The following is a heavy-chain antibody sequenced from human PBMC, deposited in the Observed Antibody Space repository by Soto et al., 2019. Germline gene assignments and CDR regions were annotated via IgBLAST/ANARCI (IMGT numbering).Heavy chain of an antibody. CDR2: ISNSGEST. CDR3: AKDLITMDLGVNRYHYGMDV. Sequence: GGSLRLSCAASEITFSSYAMTWVRQAPGKGLEWVSSISNSGESTYYADSVKGRFTISRDNSKNTLYMQMNSLRAEDTAVYYCAKDLITMDLGVNRYHYGMDVWGQGTTVTVS. J-gene: IGHJ6*02. V-gene: IGHV3-23*01. D-gene: IGHD3-10*01. CDR1: EITFSSYA.